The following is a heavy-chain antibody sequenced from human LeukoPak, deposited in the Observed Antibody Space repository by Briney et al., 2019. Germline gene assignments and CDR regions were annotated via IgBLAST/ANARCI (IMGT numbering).Heavy chain of an antibody. CDR2: IYSGGST. V-gene: IGHV3-53*04. Sequence: PGGSLRLSCAASVFTVSSNYMSWVRQAPGKGLEWVSVIYSGGSTYYAASVKGRFTISRHNSKNTLYLQMNSPRAEDTAVYYCARAGHYYGPYYYYGMDVWGQGTTVTVSS. CDR1: VFTVSSNY. CDR3: ARAGHYYGPYYYYGMDV. J-gene: IGHJ6*02. D-gene: IGHD3-10*01.